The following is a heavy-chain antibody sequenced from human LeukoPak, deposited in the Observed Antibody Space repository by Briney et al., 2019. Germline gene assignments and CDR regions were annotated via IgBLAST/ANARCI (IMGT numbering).Heavy chain of an antibody. CDR2: ISSSGGST. CDR3: AKDLGYYDSSGYFFDFDY. D-gene: IGHD3-22*01. Sequence: GGSLRLSCAASGFTFSTYAMNWVRQAPGKGLEWVSRISSSGGSTYYAGSVKGRFTISRDNSKNTMYLQLNSLGAEDTAVYYCAKDLGYYDSSGYFFDFDYWGQGTLVTVSS. J-gene: IGHJ4*02. CDR1: GFTFSTYA. V-gene: IGHV3-23*01.